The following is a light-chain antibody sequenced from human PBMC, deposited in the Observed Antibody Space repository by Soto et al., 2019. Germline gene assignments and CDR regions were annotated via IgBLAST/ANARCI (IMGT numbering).Light chain of an antibody. Sequence: EIEMTQSPATLSVYPGERATLSCRASQGVSSNLAWYQQKRGQAPRLLIYGASTTATGIPARFSGSVSGSEFSLTISSLQSEDFAVYHCQQYNNWTLITFGQGARLEMK. J-gene: IGKJ5*01. CDR1: QGVSSN. CDR2: GAS. V-gene: IGKV3-15*01. CDR3: QQYNNWTLIT.